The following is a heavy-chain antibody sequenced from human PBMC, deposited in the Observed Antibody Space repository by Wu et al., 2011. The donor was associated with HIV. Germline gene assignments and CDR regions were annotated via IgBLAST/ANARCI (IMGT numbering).Heavy chain of an antibody. CDR2: IIPIFGTA. CDR3: SGTQNGDYVDEWYFDY. D-gene: IGHD4-17*01. J-gene: IGHJ4*02. Sequence: QVQLVQSGAEVKKPGSSVKVSCKASGGTFSSYAISWVRQAPGQGLEWMGRIIPIFGTANYAQKFQGRVTITADESTSTAYMELSSLRSEDTAVYYCSGTQNGDYVDEWYFDYWGQGTLVTVSS. V-gene: IGHV1-69*15. CDR1: GGTFSSYA.